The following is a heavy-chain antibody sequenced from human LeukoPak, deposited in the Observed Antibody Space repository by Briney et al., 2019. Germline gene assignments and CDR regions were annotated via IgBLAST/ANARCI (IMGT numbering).Heavy chain of an antibody. D-gene: IGHD4-17*01. CDR2: IYSGGST. J-gene: IGHJ6*02. V-gene: IGHV3-53*01. CDR1: GFTDSSNY. CDR3: ARPTYGDYSYYYGMDV. Sequence: GGSLRLSCAASGFTDSSNYMSWVRQAPGKGLEWVSVIYSGGSTYYADSVKGRFTISRDNSKNTLYLQMNSLRAEDTAVYYCARPTYGDYSYYYGMDVWGQGTTVTVSS.